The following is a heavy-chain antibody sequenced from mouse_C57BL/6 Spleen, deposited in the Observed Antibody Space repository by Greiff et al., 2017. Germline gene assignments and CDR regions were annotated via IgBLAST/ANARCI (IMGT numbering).Heavy chain of an antibody. J-gene: IGHJ1*03. CDR1: GFSLTSYG. CDR3: ARNVYYDYDDWYFDV. CDR2: IWSGGST. Sequence: QVHVKQSGPGLVQPSQSLSITCTVSGFSLTSYGVHWVRQSPGKGLEWLGVIWSGGSTDYTAAFISRLSISKDHSKSQVFFKMNSLQADDTAIYYGARNVYYDYDDWYFDVWGTGTTVTVSS. V-gene: IGHV2-2*01. D-gene: IGHD2-4*01.